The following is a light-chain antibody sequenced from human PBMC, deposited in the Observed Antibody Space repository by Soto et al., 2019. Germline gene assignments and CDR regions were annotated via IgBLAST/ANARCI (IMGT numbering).Light chain of an antibody. Sequence: IQMTQSPSTLSGSVGDRDTITCRASQTIGNWLACYQQKTGKAPKLLIYDASSLERGDPSRFSGSRSGTEFTLTISSLQPDDFAPYYCQQYDSYSYTFGQGTKLEIK. J-gene: IGKJ2*01. CDR1: QTIGNW. V-gene: IGKV1-5*01. CDR2: DAS. CDR3: QQYDSYSYT.